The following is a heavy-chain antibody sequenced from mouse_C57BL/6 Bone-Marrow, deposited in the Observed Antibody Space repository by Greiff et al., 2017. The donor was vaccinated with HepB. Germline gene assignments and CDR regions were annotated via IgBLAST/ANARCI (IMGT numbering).Heavy chain of an antibody. D-gene: IGHD4-1*01. CDR1: GIDFSRYW. Sequence: EVKLLESGGGLVQPGGSLKLSCAASGIDFSRYWMSWVRRAPGKGLEWIGEINPDSSTINYAPSLKDKFIISRDNAKNTLYLQMSKVRSEDTALYYCARPRELGRSYGYFDVWGTGTTVTVSS. CDR3: ARPRELGRSYGYFDV. J-gene: IGHJ1*03. CDR2: INPDSSTI. V-gene: IGHV4-1*01.